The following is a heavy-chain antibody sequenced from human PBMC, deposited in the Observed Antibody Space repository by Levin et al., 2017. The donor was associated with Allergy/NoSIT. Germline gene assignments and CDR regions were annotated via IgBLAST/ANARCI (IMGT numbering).Heavy chain of an antibody. D-gene: IGHD2-2*01. CDR1: GFTFSSYA. CDR2: ISGSGGSA. CDR3: AKARREYSSTTWYLNFDY. Sequence: GGSLRLSCAASGFTFSSYAMTWVRQAPGKGLEWVSTISGSGGSAYYADSVKGRLTLSRDNSKNTLDLQMNSLRAEDTAVYYCAKARREYSSTTWYLNFDYWGQGTLVTVSS. V-gene: IGHV3-23*01. J-gene: IGHJ4*02.